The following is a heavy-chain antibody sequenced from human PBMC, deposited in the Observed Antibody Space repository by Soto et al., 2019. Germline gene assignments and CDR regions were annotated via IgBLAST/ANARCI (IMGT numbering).Heavy chain of an antibody. D-gene: IGHD6-13*01. CDR3: AKGPIAAAGFDY. V-gene: IGHV3-30*18. Sequence: GGSLRLSCAASGFTFSSYGMHWVRQAPGKGLEWVAVISYDGSNKYYADSVKGRFTISRDNSKNTLYLQMNSLRAEDTAVYYCAKGPIAAAGFDYWGQGTLVTVSS. J-gene: IGHJ4*02. CDR1: GFTFSSYG. CDR2: ISYDGSNK.